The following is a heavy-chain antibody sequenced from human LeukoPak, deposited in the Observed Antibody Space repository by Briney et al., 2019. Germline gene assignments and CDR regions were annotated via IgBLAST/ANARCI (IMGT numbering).Heavy chain of an antibody. CDR3: ARDSSSGGGDY. D-gene: IGHD3-10*01. V-gene: IGHV1-2*02. Sequence: ASVKVSCKPSGYTFTGYYMHWVRQAPGQGLEWMGWINPNSGGTSYAQKFQGRVTMTRDMSTSTVYMELSSLRSEDTAVYYCARDSSSGGGDYWGQGTLVTVSS. J-gene: IGHJ4*02. CDR2: INPNSGGT. CDR1: GYTFTGYY.